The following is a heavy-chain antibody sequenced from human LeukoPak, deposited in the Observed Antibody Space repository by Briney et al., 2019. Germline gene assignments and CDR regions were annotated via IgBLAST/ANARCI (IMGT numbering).Heavy chain of an antibody. CDR1: GFTFSSYS. CDR2: ISSSSGITI. J-gene: IGHJ4*02. V-gene: IGHV3-48*01. Sequence: PGGSLRLSSAASGFTFSSYSMNWARQAPGKGLEWVSYISSSSGITIYYADSVKGRFSITRDNDKNSLYLQMNSLRAEDTAVYYCAKDSGSSSWYYFDYWGQGTLVTVSS. D-gene: IGHD6-13*01. CDR3: AKDSGSSSWYYFDY.